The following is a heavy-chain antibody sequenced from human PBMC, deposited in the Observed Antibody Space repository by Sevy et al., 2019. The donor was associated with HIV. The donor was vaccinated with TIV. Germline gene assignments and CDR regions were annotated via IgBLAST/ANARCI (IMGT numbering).Heavy chain of an antibody. J-gene: IGHJ3*02. CDR2: INLSGST. CDR3: AIIGRRDAFDI. Sequence: SETLSLTCAVYGGSFSGYSWTWIRQPPGKGLEWIGEINLSGSTNYNPSLKSRVTISIDTSKNQFSPRVSSVTAADTAVYYCAIIGRRDAFDIWGQGTLVTVSS. D-gene: IGHD3-16*02. V-gene: IGHV4-34*01. CDR1: GGSFSGYS.